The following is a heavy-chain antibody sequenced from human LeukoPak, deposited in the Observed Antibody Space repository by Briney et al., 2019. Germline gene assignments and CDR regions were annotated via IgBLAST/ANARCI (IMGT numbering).Heavy chain of an antibody. CDR1: GFTFSSYS. D-gene: IGHD2-21*02. V-gene: IGHV3-48*02. Sequence: GGSLRLSCAASGFTFSSYSMNWVRQAPGKGLEWVSYISSGSSTIYYADSVKGRFTISRDNAKNSLCLQMNSLRDEDTAAYYCARENIVVVTAIRDAFDIWGQGTMVTVSS. J-gene: IGHJ3*02. CDR3: ARENIVVVTAIRDAFDI. CDR2: ISSGSSTI.